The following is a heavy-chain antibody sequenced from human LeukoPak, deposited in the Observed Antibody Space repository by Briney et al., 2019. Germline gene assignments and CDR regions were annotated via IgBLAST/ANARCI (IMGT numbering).Heavy chain of an antibody. J-gene: IGHJ3*02. CDR3: ARPGYCSGDTCYVAFDI. CDR2: IKRDGSEK. V-gene: IGHV3-7*01. CDR1: GFTFNNYW. Sequence: GGSLRLSCAASGFTFNNYWMSWVRQAPGKGLEWVANIKRDGSEKYYVDSVKGRFTISRDNAKNSLYLQMNSLRAEDTAVYYCARPGYCSGDTCYVAFDIWGQGTVVTVSS. D-gene: IGHD2-15*01.